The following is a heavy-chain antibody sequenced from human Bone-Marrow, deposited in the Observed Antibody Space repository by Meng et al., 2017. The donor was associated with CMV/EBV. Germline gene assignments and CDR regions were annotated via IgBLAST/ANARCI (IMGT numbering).Heavy chain of an antibody. Sequence: SLRFSCAASGFPVSSTYMSWVRQAPGKGLEWVSVIYSDGSTYYADSVKGRFTISRDNSKNTLYLQMNSLRAEDTAVYYCARAPLVSPWGQGTLVTVSS. V-gene: IGHV3-53*01. CDR1: GFPVSSTY. J-gene: IGHJ5*02. CDR2: IYSDGST. CDR3: ARAPLVSP.